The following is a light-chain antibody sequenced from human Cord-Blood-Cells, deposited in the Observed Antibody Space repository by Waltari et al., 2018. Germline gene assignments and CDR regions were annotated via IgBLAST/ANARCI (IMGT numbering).Light chain of an antibody. CDR3: CSYAGSSTWV. CDR1: SSDVGRYNL. Sequence: QSALTQPASVSGSPGQSITISCTGTSSDVGRYNLVSWYQQHPGKAPNLMIYEGSKRPSGFSNRFSGSKSGNTASLTISGLQAEDEADYYCCSYAGSSTWVFGGGTKLTVL. V-gene: IGLV2-23*01. CDR2: EGS. J-gene: IGLJ3*02.